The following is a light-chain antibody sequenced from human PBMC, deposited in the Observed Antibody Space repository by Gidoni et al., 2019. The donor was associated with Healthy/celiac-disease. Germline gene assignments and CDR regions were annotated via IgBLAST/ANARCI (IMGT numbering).Light chain of an antibody. CDR2: RAS. CDR3: QQYNNWPPGYT. J-gene: IGKJ2*01. Sequence: EILMMHPPATLSVSPGERATLSCRASQSVSSNLAWYQQKPGQAPRLPIDRASTRATGTPARFSGSGSGTEFTLTISSLKSEDFAVYYCQQYNNWPPGYTFGQGTKLEIK. V-gene: IGKV3-15*01. CDR1: QSVSSN.